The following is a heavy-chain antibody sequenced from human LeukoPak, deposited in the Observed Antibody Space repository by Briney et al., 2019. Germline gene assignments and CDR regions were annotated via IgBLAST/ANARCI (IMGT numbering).Heavy chain of an antibody. V-gene: IGHV5-51*01. CDR2: IYPGDSDT. CDR3: ASSIIRGGYYYYMDV. D-gene: IGHD3-10*01. J-gene: IGHJ6*03. Sequence: AGESLKISCKVSGYILTNNWIGWVRQVPGKGLEWMGIIYPGDSDTRYSPSFQGQVTISADKSISTAYLQWSSLKASDTAMYYCASSIIRGGYYYYMDVWGKGTTVTVAS. CDR1: GYILTNNW.